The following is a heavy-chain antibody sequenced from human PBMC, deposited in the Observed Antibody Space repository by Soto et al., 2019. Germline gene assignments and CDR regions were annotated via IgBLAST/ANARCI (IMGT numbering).Heavy chain of an antibody. Sequence: PSETLSLTCTVSGGSISSGDYYWSWIRQPPGKGLEWIGYIYYSGSTYCNPSLKSRVTISVDTSKNQFSLKLSSVTAADTAVYYRARELEGVLLSWGQGTLVTVSS. J-gene: IGHJ5*02. CDR2: IYYSGST. D-gene: IGHD3-10*01. CDR3: ARELEGVLLS. V-gene: IGHV4-30-4*01. CDR1: GGSISSGDYY.